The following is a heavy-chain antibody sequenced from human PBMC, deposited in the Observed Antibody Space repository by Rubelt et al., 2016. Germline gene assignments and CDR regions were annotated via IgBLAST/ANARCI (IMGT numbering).Heavy chain of an antibody. J-gene: IGHJ4*02. CDR3: ASQSPSYYDILTGYYPSDY. D-gene: IGHD3-9*01. Sequence: GRSLRLSCAASGFTFSSYGMHWVRQAPGKGLEWVAVIWYDGSNKYYADSVKGRFTISRDNSKNTLYLQMNSLRVEDTAVYYCASQSPSYYDILTGYYPSDYWGQGTLVTVSS. CDR2: IWYDGSNK. CDR1: GFTFSSYG. V-gene: IGHV3-33*01.